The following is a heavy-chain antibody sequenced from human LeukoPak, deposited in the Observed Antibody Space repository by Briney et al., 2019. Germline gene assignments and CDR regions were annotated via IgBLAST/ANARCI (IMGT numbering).Heavy chain of an antibody. CDR2: IPYDGSNK. Sequence: GGSLRLSCAASGFTFSSYAMHWVRQAPGKGLEWVAVIPYDGSNKYYADSVKGRFTISRDNSKNTLYLQMNSLRAEDTAVYYCARLGSRTTYYFDYWGQGTLVTVSS. V-gene: IGHV3-30*14. J-gene: IGHJ4*02. CDR3: ARLGSRTTYYFDY. CDR1: GFTFSSYA. D-gene: IGHD3-10*01.